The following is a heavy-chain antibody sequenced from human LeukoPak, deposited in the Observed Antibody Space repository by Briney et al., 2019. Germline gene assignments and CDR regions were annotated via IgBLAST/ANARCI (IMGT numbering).Heavy chain of an antibody. V-gene: IGHV1-8*01. CDR3: ARGMIAAAGTGVDY. CDR2: MNPNRGNT. Sequence: GASVKVSCKASGYTFTSYDINWVRQATGQGLEWMGWMNPNRGNTGYAQKFQGRVTMTRNTSISTAYMELSSLRSEDTAVYYCARGMIAAAGTGVDYWGQGTLVTVSS. J-gene: IGHJ4*02. CDR1: GYTFTSYD. D-gene: IGHD6-13*01.